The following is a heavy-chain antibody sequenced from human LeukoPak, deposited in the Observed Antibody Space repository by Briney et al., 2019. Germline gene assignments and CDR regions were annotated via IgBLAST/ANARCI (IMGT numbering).Heavy chain of an antibody. V-gene: IGHV3-30*18. D-gene: IGHD6-25*01. CDR1: GFIFSNYG. CDR2: ISHDGRTE. J-gene: IGHJ1*01. Sequence: PGGSLRLSCAASGFIFSNYGMHWVRQAPGKGPEWVAVISHDGRTEFYADSVKGRFTISRDNSKNTLDLQMFSLRGEDTAVYYCAKEPTSYNSGWYFHHWGQGTLVTVSS. CDR3: AKEPTSYNSGWYFHH.